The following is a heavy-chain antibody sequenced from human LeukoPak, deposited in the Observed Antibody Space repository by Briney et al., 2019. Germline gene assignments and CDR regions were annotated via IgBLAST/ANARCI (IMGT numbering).Heavy chain of an antibody. CDR2: IYYSGST. Sequence: SETLSLTCTVSAGSISITTYSWGWIRQPPGKGLEWIGSIYYSGSTSYTPSLKSRVTISVDTSKNQFSLTLRSLIAADTAVYYCARDYEVPVVVSDSWGQGNPVTVSS. D-gene: IGHD4-23*01. CDR3: ARDYEVPVVVSDS. CDR1: AGSISITTYS. J-gene: IGHJ4*02. V-gene: IGHV4-39*02.